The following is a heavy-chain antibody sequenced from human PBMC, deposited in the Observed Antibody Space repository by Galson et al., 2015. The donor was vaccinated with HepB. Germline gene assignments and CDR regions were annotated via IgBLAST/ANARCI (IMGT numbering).Heavy chain of an antibody. CDR1: GFTFGDYA. D-gene: IGHD3-10*01. V-gene: IGHV3-49*04. CDR3: TRGLSGVTMVRGVIQRGSYYFDY. J-gene: IGHJ4*02. CDR2: IRSKAYGGTT. Sequence: SLRLSCAASGFTFGDYAMSWVRQAPGKGLEWVGFIRSKAYGGTTEYAASVKGRFTISRDDSKSIAYLQMNSLKTEDTAVYYCTRGLSGVTMVRGVIQRGSYYFDYWGQGTLVTVSS.